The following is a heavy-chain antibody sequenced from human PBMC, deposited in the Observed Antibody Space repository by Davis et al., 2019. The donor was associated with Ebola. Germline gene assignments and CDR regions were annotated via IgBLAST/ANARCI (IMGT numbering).Heavy chain of an antibody. CDR1: GGSFSGYY. V-gene: IGHV4-34*01. CDR2: INHSGST. CDR3: ARGGWGYMDV. D-gene: IGHD1-26*01. Sequence: MPGGSLRLSCAVYGGSFSGYYWSWIRQPPGKGLEWIGEINHSGSTNCNPSLKSRVTISVDTSKNQFSLKLSSVTAADTAVYYCARGGWGYMDVWGKGTTVTVSS. J-gene: IGHJ6*03.